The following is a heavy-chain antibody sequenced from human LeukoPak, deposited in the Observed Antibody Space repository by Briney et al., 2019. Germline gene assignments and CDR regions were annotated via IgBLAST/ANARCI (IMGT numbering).Heavy chain of an antibody. Sequence: GESLKISCKGSGYSIDNYWIGWVRQMPGKGLEWMGIIYPADSDIRYSPSFQGQVTISADRSISTAYLQWSSLKASDTAMYYCARQEYCSGGSCYTWFDPWGQGTLVTVSS. V-gene: IGHV5-51*01. CDR3: ARQEYCSGGSCYTWFDP. CDR1: GYSIDNYW. D-gene: IGHD2-15*01. CDR2: IYPADSDI. J-gene: IGHJ5*02.